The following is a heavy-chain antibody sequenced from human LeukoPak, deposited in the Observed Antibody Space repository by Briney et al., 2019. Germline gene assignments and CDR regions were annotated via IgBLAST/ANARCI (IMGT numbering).Heavy chain of an antibody. J-gene: IGHJ6*03. CDR1: GFTFTNYI. CDR2: ISSRSSYI. V-gene: IGHV3-21*01. D-gene: IGHD1-26*01. CDR3: ARGIVGATLGYYYYYMDV. Sequence: GGSLRLSCAASGFTFTNYIMNWVRQAPGKGLEWVSSISSRSSYIYYADSVKGRFTISRDNAKNSLYLQMNSLRAEDTAVYYCARGIVGATLGYYYYYMDVWGKGTTVTISS.